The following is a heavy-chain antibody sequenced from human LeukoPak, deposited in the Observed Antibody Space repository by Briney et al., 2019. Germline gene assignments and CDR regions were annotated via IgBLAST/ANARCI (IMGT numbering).Heavy chain of an antibody. Sequence: PGGSLRLSCAASGFTFSSYAMHWVCQAPGKGLEWVAVISYDGSNKYYADSVKGRFTISRDNSKNTLYLQMNSLRAEDTAVYYCARDNDYGDYPDAFDIWGQGTMVTVSS. CDR2: ISYDGSNK. V-gene: IGHV3-30-3*01. CDR1: GFTFSSYA. J-gene: IGHJ3*02. CDR3: ARDNDYGDYPDAFDI. D-gene: IGHD4-17*01.